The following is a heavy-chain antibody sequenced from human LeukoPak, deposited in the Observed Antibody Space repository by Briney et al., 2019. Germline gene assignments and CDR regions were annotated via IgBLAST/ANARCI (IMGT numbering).Heavy chain of an antibody. J-gene: IGHJ6*03. CDR3: ARARGYSYGFPPDYYYYMDV. Sequence: GGSLRLSCAASGFTFSSYWMSWVRQAPGKGLEWVANIKQDGSEKYYVDSVKGRFTISRDNAKSSLYLQMNSLRAEDTAVYYCARARGYSYGFPPDYYYYMDVWGKGTTVTVSS. D-gene: IGHD5-18*01. CDR2: IKQDGSEK. V-gene: IGHV3-7*04. CDR1: GFTFSSYW.